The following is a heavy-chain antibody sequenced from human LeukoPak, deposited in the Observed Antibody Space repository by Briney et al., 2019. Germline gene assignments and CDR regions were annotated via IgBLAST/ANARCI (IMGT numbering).Heavy chain of an antibody. Sequence: PGGSLRLSCAASGFTFSSYGMSWVRQAPGKGLEWVSAISGSGGGTYYADSVKGRFTISRDNSKNTLYLQMNSLRAEDTAVYYCAKDEAELWFGELTPYYFDYWGQGTLVTVSS. J-gene: IGHJ4*02. CDR1: GFTFSSYG. CDR3: AKDEAELWFGELTPYYFDY. D-gene: IGHD3-10*01. CDR2: ISGSGGGT. V-gene: IGHV3-23*01.